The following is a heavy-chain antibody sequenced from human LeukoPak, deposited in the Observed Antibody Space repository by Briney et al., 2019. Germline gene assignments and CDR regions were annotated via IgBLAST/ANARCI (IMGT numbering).Heavy chain of an antibody. Sequence: SETLSLTCSVSHGSITDSSYYWGWIRQPPEKGLEWIGSIYYTGGTFYSPSLKSRVTISVDTSKNQFSLMLSSVTAADTAVYYCARLVYGTYDFWSGYPVGYFDYWGQGTLVTVSS. CDR1: HGSITDSSYY. CDR2: IYYTGGT. D-gene: IGHD3-3*01. J-gene: IGHJ4*02. CDR3: ARLVYGTYDFWSGYPVGYFDY. V-gene: IGHV4-39*01.